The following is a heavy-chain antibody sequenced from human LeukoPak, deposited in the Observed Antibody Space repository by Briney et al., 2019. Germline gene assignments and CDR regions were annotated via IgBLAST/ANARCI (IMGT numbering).Heavy chain of an antibody. Sequence: GGSLRLSCAASGFTFDNYRMSWVRQAPGKWLEWVSTVNADGGNTYYADSVNGRCTISRDNYKSTLILQINSLRVEDTALYYCTKRVKYGGTWDHFADWGQGTLVTVSS. CDR3: TKRVKYGGTWDHFAD. V-gene: IGHV3-23*01. D-gene: IGHD1-26*01. J-gene: IGHJ4*02. CDR1: GFTFDNYR. CDR2: VNADGGNT.